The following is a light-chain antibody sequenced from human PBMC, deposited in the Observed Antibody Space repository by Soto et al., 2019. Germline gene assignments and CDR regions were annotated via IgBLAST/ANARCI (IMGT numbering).Light chain of an antibody. CDR1: SSDVGTYNY. J-gene: IGLJ2*01. Sequence: QSALTQPPSASGSLGQSVTISCTGSSSDVGTYNYVSWYQQYPGKAPKLMIYEVTKRPSGVPDRFSVSKSGNTASLTVSGSQADDEADYDCISYAGSNKFVVFGGGTKLPVL. CDR3: ISYAGSNKFVV. V-gene: IGLV2-8*01. CDR2: EVT.